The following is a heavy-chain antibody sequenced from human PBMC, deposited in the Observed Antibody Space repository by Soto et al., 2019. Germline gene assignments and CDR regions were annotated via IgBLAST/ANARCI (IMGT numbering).Heavy chain of an antibody. CDR3: ARGRVLLSAYSWSHP. CDR1: GFTFTSYD. CDR2: MNANAGST. D-gene: IGHD4-4*01. V-gene: IGHV1-8*01. J-gene: IGHJ5*02. Sequence: QVQLVQSGAEVKKPGASVKVSCKASGFTFTSYDISWVRQAPGQGLEWMGWMNANAGSTGYALKFQGRVTMIMNTSKTPAYMALSSLTSEDTAVYYCARGRVLLSAYSWSHPWGQGTLVTASS.